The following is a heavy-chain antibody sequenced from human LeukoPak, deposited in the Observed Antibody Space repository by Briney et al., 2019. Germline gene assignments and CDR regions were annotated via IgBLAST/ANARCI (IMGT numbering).Heavy chain of an antibody. CDR3: ARLGRTYYDFWSGP. CDR2: LDYSGST. V-gene: IGHV4-39*01. J-gene: IGHJ5*02. CDR1: GGSIRSSSYY. Sequence: SETLSLTCTVSGGSIRSSSYYWAWVRQPPGKGLEWIGSLDYSGSTYYSPSLKSRVTISVDTSKNQFSLKLTSVTAADTAVYYCARLGRTYYDFWSGPWGQGTLVTVSS. D-gene: IGHD3-3*01.